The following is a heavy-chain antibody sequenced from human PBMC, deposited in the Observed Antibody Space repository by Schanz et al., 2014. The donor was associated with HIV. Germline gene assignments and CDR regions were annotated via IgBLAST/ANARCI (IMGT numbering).Heavy chain of an antibody. J-gene: IGHJ4*02. CDR1: GYTFTIYD. CDR2: INPNSGGT. V-gene: IGHV1-2*02. Sequence: QVQLVQSGAEVREPGASVKVSCKASGYTFTIYDINWVRQATGQGLEWMGWINPNSGGTNLAQKFEGRVTMTIDRSITTASMELSRLNSDDTAMYFCTRLHYYYDRSGFSFDCWGQGTLVTVSS. CDR3: TRLHYYYDRSGFSFDC. D-gene: IGHD3-22*01.